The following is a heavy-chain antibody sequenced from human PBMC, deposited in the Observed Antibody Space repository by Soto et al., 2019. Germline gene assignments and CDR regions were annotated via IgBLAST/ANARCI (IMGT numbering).Heavy chain of an antibody. CDR1: GGSLSDYY. CDR2: INHRGTT. CDR3: SWYQWNPGAFDP. D-gene: IGHD1-20*01. V-gene: IGHV4-34*01. J-gene: IGHJ5*02. Sequence: SETLSLTCAVYGGSLSDYYWNWLRQPPGKGLEWIGEINHRGTTSYNPSPKSRVDISVDTAMTQFSLKLRSVPAAPTPLYFFSWYQWNPGAFDPWGPGTQVTVSS.